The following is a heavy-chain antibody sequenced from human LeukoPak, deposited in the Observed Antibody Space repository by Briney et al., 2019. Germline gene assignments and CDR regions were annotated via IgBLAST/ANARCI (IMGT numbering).Heavy chain of an antibody. Sequence: KPSETLSLTCSVYGGSFSGYYWSWIPQPPGKALEWIGEINHSVSTNYNPSLKSRVTVSVDTSKNQFSLKLSSVTAAATAVSYCASGSEIAAAGTGYHFDYWGQGTLVTVSS. CDR2: INHSVST. J-gene: IGHJ4*02. CDR1: GGSFSGYY. D-gene: IGHD6-13*01. CDR3: ASGSEIAAAGTGYHFDY. V-gene: IGHV4-34*01.